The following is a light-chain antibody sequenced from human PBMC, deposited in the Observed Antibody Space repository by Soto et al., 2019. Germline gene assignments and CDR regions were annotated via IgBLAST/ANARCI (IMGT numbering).Light chain of an antibody. V-gene: IGKV1-5*03. CDR2: KAS. J-gene: IGKJ1*01. Sequence: EIQMSQSPDTLSVCLGDGVTLTCLASQTISRRLAWGQQKPGKAPKLLIYKASNLESGVPSRFSGSGSGTEFTLTISSLQADDFATYYCQQFNSYSWTFGQGTMVDIK. CDR1: QTISRR. CDR3: QQFNSYSWT.